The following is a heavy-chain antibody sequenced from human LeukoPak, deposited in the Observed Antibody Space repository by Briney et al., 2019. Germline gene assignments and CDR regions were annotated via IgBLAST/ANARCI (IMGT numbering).Heavy chain of an antibody. D-gene: IGHD3-16*02. CDR3: ASLPGSYDYVWGSYRYAWGRSRPLTDY. Sequence: GGSLRLSCAASGFTFSSYWMSWVRQAPGKGLEWVANIKQDGSEKYYVDSVKGRFTISRDNAKTSLYLQMNSLRAEDTAVYYCASLPGSYDYVWGSYRYAWGRSRPLTDYWGQGTLVTVSS. CDR1: GFTFSSYW. V-gene: IGHV3-7*01. CDR2: IKQDGSEK. J-gene: IGHJ4*02.